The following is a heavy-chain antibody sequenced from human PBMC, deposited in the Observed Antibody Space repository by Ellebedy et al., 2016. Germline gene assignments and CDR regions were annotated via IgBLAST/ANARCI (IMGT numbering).Heavy chain of an antibody. Sequence: SETLSLTCAVYGGSFSGYYWSWIRQPPGKGLEWIGEINHSGSTNYNPSLKSRVTISVDTSKNQFSLKLSSVTAADTAVYYCARVGYCSGGSCHVPRDYWGQGTLVTVSS. CDR1: GGSFSGYY. V-gene: IGHV4-34*01. D-gene: IGHD2-15*01. J-gene: IGHJ4*02. CDR3: ARVGYCSGGSCHVPRDY. CDR2: INHSGST.